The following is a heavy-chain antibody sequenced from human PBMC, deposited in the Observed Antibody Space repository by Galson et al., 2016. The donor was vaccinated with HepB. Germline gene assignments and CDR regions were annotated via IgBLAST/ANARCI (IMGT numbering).Heavy chain of an antibody. CDR3: ARVKVTTMTMKWYFDL. CDR2: IYYSGSS. Sequence: TLSLTCTVSGGSISSGASYWSWIRQHPGKGLEWIGYIYYSGSSYYNPSLKSRVTISVDTSKNQFSLKLTSVTAADTAVYYCARVKVTTMTMKWYFDLWGRGTLVAVSS. V-gene: IGHV4-31*03. CDR1: GGSISSGASY. J-gene: IGHJ2*01. D-gene: IGHD5-18*01.